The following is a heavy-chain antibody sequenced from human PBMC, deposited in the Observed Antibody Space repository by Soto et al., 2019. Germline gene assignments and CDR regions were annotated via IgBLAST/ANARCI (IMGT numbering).Heavy chain of an antibody. CDR3: ARGEIAGYYYYGMDV. J-gene: IGHJ6*02. Sequence: GGSLRLSCAASGFTLSSYAMHWVRQAPGKGLEWVAVISYDGSNKYYADSVKGRFTISRDNSKNTLYLQMNSLRAEDTAVYYCARGEIAGYYYYGMDVWGQGTTVTVSS. CDR1: GFTLSSYA. CDR2: ISYDGSNK. D-gene: IGHD1-26*01. V-gene: IGHV3-30-3*01.